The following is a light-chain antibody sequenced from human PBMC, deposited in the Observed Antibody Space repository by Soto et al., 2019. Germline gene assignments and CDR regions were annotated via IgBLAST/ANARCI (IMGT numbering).Light chain of an antibody. Sequence: EVVMTQSPATLSLSPGERATLSCRASQSVSSDLAWYQQKPGQAPWLLIYGASTRATDIPARFSGGGSGTEFTLTISSLQSEDFAIYYCQQYNDWPPITFGPGTKVDIK. CDR1: QSVSSD. J-gene: IGKJ3*01. V-gene: IGKV3-15*01. CDR3: QQYNDWPPIT. CDR2: GAS.